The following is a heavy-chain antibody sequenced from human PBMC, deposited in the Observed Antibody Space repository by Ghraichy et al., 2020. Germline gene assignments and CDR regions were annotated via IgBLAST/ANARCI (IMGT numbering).Heavy chain of an antibody. Sequence: GGSLRLSCAASGFTFSSYAMSWVRQAPGKGLEWVSAISGSGGSTYYADSVKGRFTISRDNSKNTLYLQMNSLRAEDTAVYYCAKGSVNQRTIYYYYYMDGWGKGTTVTVSS. V-gene: IGHV3-23*01. J-gene: IGHJ6*03. D-gene: IGHD4/OR15-4a*01. CDR1: GFTFSSYA. CDR3: AKGSVNQRTIYYYYYMDG. CDR2: ISGSGGST.